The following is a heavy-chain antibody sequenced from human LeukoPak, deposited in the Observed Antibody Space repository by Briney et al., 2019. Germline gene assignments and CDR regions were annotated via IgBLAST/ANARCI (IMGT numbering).Heavy chain of an antibody. V-gene: IGHV3-21*05. CDR1: GFTFSSYE. Sequence: PGGSLRLSCAASGFTFSSYEMNWVRQAPGKGLEWVSHISSSRSYTYYADSVKSRFTISRDNSKNTLYLQMNSLRAEDTAVYYCAKDFWSGYYPNCWGQGTLVTVSS. CDR3: AKDFWSGYYPNC. D-gene: IGHD3-3*01. J-gene: IGHJ4*02. CDR2: ISSSRSYT.